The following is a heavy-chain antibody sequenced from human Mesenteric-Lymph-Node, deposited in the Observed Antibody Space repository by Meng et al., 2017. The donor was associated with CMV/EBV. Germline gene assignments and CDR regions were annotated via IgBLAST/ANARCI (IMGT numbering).Heavy chain of an antibody. CDR3: AKAGGGGNWAFDL. V-gene: IGHV3-23*01. Sequence: GESLKISCAASGFTFSSYAMNWVRQAPGKGLEWASAISTSGGTTTYADSVKGRFTISRDNSKNTLYLQMNSLRADDTAVYYCAKAGGGGNWAFDLWGQGTLVTVSS. CDR1: GFTFSSYA. CDR2: ISTSGGTT. J-gene: IGHJ5*02. D-gene: IGHD4-23*01.